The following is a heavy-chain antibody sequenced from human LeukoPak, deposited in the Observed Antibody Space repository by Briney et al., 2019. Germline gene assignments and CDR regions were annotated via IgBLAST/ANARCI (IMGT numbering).Heavy chain of an antibody. CDR1: GGSISSSSYY. CDR3: ARSLGATTFPYFDY. J-gene: IGHJ4*02. Sequence: SETLSLTCTVSGGSISSSSYYWGWIRQPPGKGLEWIGSIYYSRSTYYNPSLKSRVTISVDTSKNQFSLKLSSVTAADTAVYYCARSLGATTFPYFDYWGQGTLVTVSS. V-gene: IGHV4-39*01. CDR2: IYYSRST. D-gene: IGHD1-26*01.